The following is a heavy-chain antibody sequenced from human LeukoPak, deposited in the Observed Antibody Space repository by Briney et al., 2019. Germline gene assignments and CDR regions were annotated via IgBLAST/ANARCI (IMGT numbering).Heavy chain of an antibody. J-gene: IGHJ5*02. D-gene: IGHD6-19*01. V-gene: IGHV3-23*01. Sequence: PGGSLRLSCAAPGFTFSNYAMAWVRQAPGKGLEWVSTIVGGGHGTYYVDSVKGRFAVSRDNSMNTLYLHMSSLRDDDAAVYYCAKGRAAGLLDWFDPWGQGTLVTVS. CDR3: AKGRAAGLLDWFDP. CDR2: IVGGGHGT. CDR1: GFTFSNYA.